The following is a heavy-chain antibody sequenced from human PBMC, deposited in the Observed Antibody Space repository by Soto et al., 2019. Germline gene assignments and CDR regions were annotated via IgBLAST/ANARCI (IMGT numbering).Heavy chain of an antibody. CDR1: GGSISSGGYY. CDR3: ALGYCSSTSCTRLYYYYMDV. Sequence: QVQLQESGPGLVKPSQTLSLTCTVSGGSISSGGYYWSWIRQHPGKGLEWVGYIYYSGSTYYNPSLKSRVTVLVDTSKSQYSVKLSSVTAADTAVYYCALGYCSSTSCTRLYYYYMDVWGKGTTVTVSS. CDR2: IYYSGST. V-gene: IGHV4-31*03. D-gene: IGHD2-2*01. J-gene: IGHJ6*03.